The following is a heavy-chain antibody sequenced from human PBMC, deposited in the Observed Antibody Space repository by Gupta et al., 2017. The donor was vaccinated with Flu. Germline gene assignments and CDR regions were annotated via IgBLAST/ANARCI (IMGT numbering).Heavy chain of an antibody. V-gene: IGHV4-39*01. Sequence: QLQLQESGPGLVKRSETLSLTCTVSGDSISSSSYYWGWIRQPPGKGLEWIGNIHYSGSTHYNPSLKSRVTISVDTSKNLFSLKLSSVTAADTAVYYCATRGYSYGYLDYWGQGTLVTVSS. CDR1: GDSISSSSYY. CDR2: IHYSGST. J-gene: IGHJ4*02. D-gene: IGHD5-18*01. CDR3: ATRGYSYGYLDY.